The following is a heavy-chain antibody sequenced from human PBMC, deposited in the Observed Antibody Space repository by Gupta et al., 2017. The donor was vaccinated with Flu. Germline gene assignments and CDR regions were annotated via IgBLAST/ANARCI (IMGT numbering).Heavy chain of an antibody. Sequence: QVQLQESGPGLVKPSETLSLTCAVSGYSISSGYYWGWIRQPPGKGLEWIGSIYHSGSTYYNPSLKSRVTISVDTSKNQFSLKLSSVTAADTAVYYCARDGAYSSSWYRFWFDPWGQGTLVTVSS. D-gene: IGHD6-13*01. CDR3: ARDGAYSSSWYRFWFDP. CDR2: IYHSGST. J-gene: IGHJ5*02. CDR1: GYSISSGYY. V-gene: IGHV4-38-2*02.